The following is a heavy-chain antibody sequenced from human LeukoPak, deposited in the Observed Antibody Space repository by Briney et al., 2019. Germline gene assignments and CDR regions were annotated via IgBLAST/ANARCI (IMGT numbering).Heavy chain of an antibody. Sequence: SETLSLTCAVSGASISGSGYYLGWIRQPPGKGLKWIGNIYYTGSTYYNASLKSRVTISVDTSKNQFSLKLSSVTAADTAVYYCARPVPYTAMSLDEIWDGYYFDYWGQGTLVTVSS. CDR2: IYYTGST. J-gene: IGHJ4*02. D-gene: IGHD5-18*01. CDR3: ARPVPYTAMSLDEIWDGYYFDY. V-gene: IGHV4-39*01. CDR1: GASISGSGYY.